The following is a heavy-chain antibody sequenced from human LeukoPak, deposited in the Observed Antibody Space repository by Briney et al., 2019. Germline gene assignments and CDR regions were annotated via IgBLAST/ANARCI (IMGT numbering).Heavy chain of an antibody. J-gene: IGHJ4*02. CDR3: ARDSSSTSQLDY. V-gene: IGHV3-7*03. D-gene: IGHD2-2*01. Sequence: GGSLRLSCAASGFTFRNYWMGWVRQAPGKGLEWVANTKPDGSAEYYADSVRGRFTISRDNAKNSLYLQMNSLRAEDTAVYYCARDSSSTSQLDYWGQGTLVTVSS. CDR2: TKPDGSAE. CDR1: GFTFRNYW.